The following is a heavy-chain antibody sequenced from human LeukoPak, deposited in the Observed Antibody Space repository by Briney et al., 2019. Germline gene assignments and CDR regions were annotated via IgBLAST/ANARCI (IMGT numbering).Heavy chain of an antibody. V-gene: IGHV3-23*01. D-gene: IGHD6-13*01. CDR2: ISGSGGST. Sequence: GGSLRLSCAASGFTFSSYAMSWVRQAPGRGLEWASAISGSGGSTYYADSVKGRFTISRDNSKNTLYLQMNSLRAEDTAVYYCAKDRAAAVKGTFGYWGQGTLVTVSS. CDR3: AKDRAAAVKGTFGY. CDR1: GFTFSSYA. J-gene: IGHJ4*02.